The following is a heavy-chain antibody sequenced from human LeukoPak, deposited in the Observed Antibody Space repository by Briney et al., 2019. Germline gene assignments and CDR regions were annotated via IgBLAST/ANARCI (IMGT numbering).Heavy chain of an antibody. CDR1: GFIFSDYD. V-gene: IGHV3-48*03. CDR2: TSSRGDGI. J-gene: IGHJ4*02. CDR3: LRGDRRDY. Sequence: GGSLRLSCAASGFIFSDYDGNWIRQVPGKGLEWLAHTSSRGDGIYYADSVKGRFIIFRDNARNSLFLQMNSLRVEDTAVYYCLRGDRRDYWGQGTLVTVSS.